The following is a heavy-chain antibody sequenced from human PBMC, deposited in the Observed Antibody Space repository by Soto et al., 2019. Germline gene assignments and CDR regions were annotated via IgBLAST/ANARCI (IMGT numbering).Heavy chain of an antibody. CDR3: ARDRHNNFFDP. D-gene: IGHD6-6*01. CDR2: IYYSGST. J-gene: IGHJ5*02. CDR1: GASMSSGCYY. V-gene: IGHV4-31*03. Sequence: QVQLQESGPGLVKPSQTLSLTCTVSGASMSSGCYYWPWIRQAPGKGLEWIGYIYYSGSTYYNPSLESRVAISLDTSRSQFSMTLHSVTAADTAIYYCARDRHNNFFDPWGQGTLVTVSS.